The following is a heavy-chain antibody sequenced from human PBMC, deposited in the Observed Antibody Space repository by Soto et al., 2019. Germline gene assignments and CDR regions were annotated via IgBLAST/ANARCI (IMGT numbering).Heavy chain of an antibody. J-gene: IGHJ5*02. CDR3: ARAVLFGYDVDP. D-gene: IGHD3-10*01. CDR2: INHSGST. CDR1: GGSFSGYY. V-gene: IGHV4-34*01. Sequence: SETLSLTCAVYGGSFSGYYWSWIRQPPGKGLEWIGEINHSGSTNYNPSLKSRVTISVDTSKNQFSLKLSSVTAADTAVYYCARAVLFGYDVDPLGQGTPVSVS.